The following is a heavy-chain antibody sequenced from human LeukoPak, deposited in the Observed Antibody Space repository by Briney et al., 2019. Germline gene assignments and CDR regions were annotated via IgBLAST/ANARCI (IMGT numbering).Heavy chain of an antibody. CDR1: EYTFTGDY. V-gene: IGHV1-2*02. Sequence: ASVKVSCKASEYTFTGDYVHWVRQAPGQGLEWMGWINPNSGGTNYAQMFQGRVTMTRDTSINTAYMELSRLTSDDTAVYYCARDQDGYNYDYWGQGTLVTVSS. D-gene: IGHD5-24*01. CDR2: INPNSGGT. J-gene: IGHJ4*02. CDR3: ARDQDGYNYDY.